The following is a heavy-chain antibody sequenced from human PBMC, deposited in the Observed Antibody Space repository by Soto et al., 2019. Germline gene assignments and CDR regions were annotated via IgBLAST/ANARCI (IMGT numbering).Heavy chain of an antibody. D-gene: IGHD1-1*01. CDR3: ARRHNDPRFDS. V-gene: IGHV5-51*01. CDR1: GYTFSTYW. Sequence: ESLTMSCAGSGYTFSTYWIALVRQMPGKGLEWMGIIYPGDSDARYSPSFQGQVTMTADKSISTAYLQWSSLKASDSAMYYCARRHNDPRFDSWGQGTLVTVSS. CDR2: IYPGDSDA. J-gene: IGHJ5*01.